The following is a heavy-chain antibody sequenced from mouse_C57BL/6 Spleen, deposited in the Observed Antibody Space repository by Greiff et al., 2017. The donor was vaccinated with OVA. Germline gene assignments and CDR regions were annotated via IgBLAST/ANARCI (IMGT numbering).Heavy chain of an antibody. V-gene: IGHV5-17*01. Sequence: EVQLVESGGGLVKPGGSLKLSCAASGFTFSDYGMHWVRQAPEKGLEWVAYISSGSSTIYYADTVKGRFIISRDNAKNTLFLQMTSLRSEDTAMYYCARNGGSGYAMDYWGQGTSVTVSS. CDR3: ARNGGSGYAMDY. J-gene: IGHJ4*01. D-gene: IGHD3-2*02. CDR1: GFTFSDYG. CDR2: ISSGSSTI.